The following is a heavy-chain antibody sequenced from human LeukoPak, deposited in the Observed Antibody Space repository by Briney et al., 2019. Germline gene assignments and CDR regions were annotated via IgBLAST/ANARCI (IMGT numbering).Heavy chain of an antibody. CDR2: ITGNGATT. CDR1: GFTFSSYA. J-gene: IGHJ4*02. Sequence: QAGGSLRLSCAASGFTFSSYAMSWVRQAPGKGLEWVSGITGNGATTYYADSVKGRFTISRDNSRNTVYLQMNSLRAEDTAVYYCANDLGWIQLNLGRGQGTLVTVSS. V-gene: IGHV3-23*01. CDR3: ANDLGWIQLNLG. D-gene: IGHD5-18*01.